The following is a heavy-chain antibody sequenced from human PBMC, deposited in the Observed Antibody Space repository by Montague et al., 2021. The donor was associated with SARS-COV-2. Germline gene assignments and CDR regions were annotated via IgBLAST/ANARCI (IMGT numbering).Heavy chain of an antibody. CDR1: GGSISSGGYY. CDR2: IYYSGST. V-gene: IGHV4-31*03. Sequence: TLSLTCTVSGGSISSGGYYWCWLRQHPGKVLEWIGYIYYSGSTYYNPSLKSRVTISVDTSKNQFSLKLSSVTAEDTAVYCCSSSPRPAAMWGWFDPWGQGTLVTVSS. D-gene: IGHD2-2*01. CDR3: SSSPRPAAMWGWFDP. J-gene: IGHJ5*02.